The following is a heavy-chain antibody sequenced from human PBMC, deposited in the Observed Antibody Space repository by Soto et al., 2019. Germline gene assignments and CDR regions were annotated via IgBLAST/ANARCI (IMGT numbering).Heavy chain of an antibody. J-gene: IGHJ4*02. CDR2: IYYSGST. CDR1: GGSISSYY. D-gene: IGHD5-12*01. Sequence: SETLSLTCTVSGGSISSYYWSWIRQPPGKGLEWIGYIYYSGSTNYNPSLKSQVTISVDTSKNQFSLKLSSVTAADTAVYYCARQPVHGYNHFDYWGQGTLVTVSS. V-gene: IGHV4-59*08. CDR3: ARQPVHGYNHFDY.